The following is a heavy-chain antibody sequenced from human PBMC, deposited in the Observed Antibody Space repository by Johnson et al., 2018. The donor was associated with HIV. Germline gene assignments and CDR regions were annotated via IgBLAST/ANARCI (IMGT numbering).Heavy chain of an antibody. J-gene: IGHJ3*01. Sequence: VQLVESGGGLVKPGGSLRLSCAASGFTFSDYYMSWIRQAPGKGLEWVSVIYSGGSTYYADSVKGRFTISRDNAKNSLHLQMNSLRAEDTALYYCARDGRDLVTRGGFDVWGPGTVVTVSS. D-gene: IGHD5-18*01. CDR3: ARDGRDLVTRGGFDV. V-gene: IGHV3-66*01. CDR1: GFTFSDYY. CDR2: IYSGGST.